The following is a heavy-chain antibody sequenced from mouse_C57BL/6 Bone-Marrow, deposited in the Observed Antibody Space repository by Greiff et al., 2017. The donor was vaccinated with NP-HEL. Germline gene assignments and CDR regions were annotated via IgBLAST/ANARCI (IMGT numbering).Heavy chain of an antibody. CDR2: IRNKANGYTT. V-gene: IGHV7-3*01. D-gene: IGHD2-4*01. CDR1: GFTFTDYY. Sequence: EVKLVESGGGLVQPGGSLSLSCAASGFTFTDYYMSWVRQPPGKALEWLGFIRNKANGYTTEYSASVQGRFTISRDNSQSILYLQMNALRAEDSATYYCASYRGLRRAYYFDYGGKGTTLTVSS. J-gene: IGHJ2*01. CDR3: ASYRGLRRAYYFDY.